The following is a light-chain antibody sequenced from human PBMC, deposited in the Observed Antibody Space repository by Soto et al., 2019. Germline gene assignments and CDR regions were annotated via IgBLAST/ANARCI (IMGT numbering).Light chain of an antibody. CDR1: NIWSKS. CDR2: YDR. V-gene: IGLV3-21*04. CDR3: QLWDGGSGHRV. J-gene: IGLJ2*01. Sequence: SYELTQPPSVSVAPGKAARITCGGNNIWSKSVHWYQQKPGQAPLLVIYYDRDRPSGIPERFSGSNSGNTATLTISRVEAGDEADYYCQLWDGGSGHRVFGGGTKLTVL.